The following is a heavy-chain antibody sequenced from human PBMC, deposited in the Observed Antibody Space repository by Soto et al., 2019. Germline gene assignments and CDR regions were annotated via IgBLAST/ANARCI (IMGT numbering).Heavy chain of an antibody. CDR1: GGSISSGGYY. V-gene: IGHV4-31*03. J-gene: IGHJ3*02. D-gene: IGHD5-18*01. CDR2: IYYSGST. CDR3: ARSEASYSYGFPSDAFDI. Sequence: SETLSLTCTVSGGSISSGGYYWSWIRQHPGKGLEWIGYIYYSGSTYYNPSLKSRVTISVDTSKNQFSLKLSSVTAADTAVYYCARSEASYSYGFPSDAFDIWGQGTMVTVSS.